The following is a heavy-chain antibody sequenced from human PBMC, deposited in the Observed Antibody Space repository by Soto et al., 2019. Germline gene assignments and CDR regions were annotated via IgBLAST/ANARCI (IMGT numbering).Heavy chain of an antibody. V-gene: IGHV4-30-2*01. CDR1: GGSVSSGGYS. CDR3: TRAALGLFGVLTEGLDY. Sequence: QLQLQESGSGLVMPSQTLSLTCAVAGGSVSSGGYSWNWIRQPPGKDLEWIGYINHSGNTYYNPSLKSRLTISLDRSKNQFSLKLTSVTAADTAVYYCTRAALGLFGVLTEGLDYWGQGTLVTVSS. D-gene: IGHD3-3*01. CDR2: INHSGNT. J-gene: IGHJ4*02.